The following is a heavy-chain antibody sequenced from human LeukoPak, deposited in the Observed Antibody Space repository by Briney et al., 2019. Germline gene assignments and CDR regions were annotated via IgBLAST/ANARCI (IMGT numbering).Heavy chain of an antibody. D-gene: IGHD5-24*01. J-gene: IGHJ3*02. CDR3: AKAVGDGAFDI. Sequence: ASVKVSCKASGGTFISYTISWVGQAPGQGLEWMGGIVPILGIANYAQKFQGRVTITADKSTSTAYMELSSLRSEDTAVYYCAKAVGDGAFDIWGQGTMVTVSS. V-gene: IGHV1-69*02. CDR2: IVPILGIA. CDR1: GGTFISYT.